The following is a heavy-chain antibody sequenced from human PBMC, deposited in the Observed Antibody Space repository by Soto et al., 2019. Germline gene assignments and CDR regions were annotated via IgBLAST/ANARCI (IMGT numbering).Heavy chain of an antibody. CDR2: TYYRSKWYN. J-gene: IGHJ6*02. Sequence: PSQTLSLTCAISGDSVSSNSAAWNWIRQSPSRGLEWLGRTYYRSKWYNDYAVSVKSRITINPDTSKNQFSLQLNSVTPEDTAVYYCARDTYSSSWLSRGVYSYYATDVWGQGTSVTLSS. V-gene: IGHV6-1*01. D-gene: IGHD6-13*01. CDR3: ARDTYSSSWLSRGVYSYYATDV. CDR1: GDSVSSNSAA.